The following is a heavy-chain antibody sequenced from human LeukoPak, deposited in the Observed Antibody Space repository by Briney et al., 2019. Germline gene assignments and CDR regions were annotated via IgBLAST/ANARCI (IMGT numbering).Heavy chain of an antibody. V-gene: IGHV3-30*01. D-gene: IGHD3-3*01. J-gene: IGHJ3*02. CDR3: ARGQHYDYWSGYSNDAFDI. CDR1: GFTLSTYA. Sequence: GGSLRLSCAASGFTLSTYAMHWVRQAPGKGLEWVAVISYDGSNKYYADSVKGRFTISRDNSKVTLFLQLNSLRAEDTAVFYCARGQHYDYWSGYSNDAFDIRGQGTMVTVSS. CDR2: ISYDGSNK.